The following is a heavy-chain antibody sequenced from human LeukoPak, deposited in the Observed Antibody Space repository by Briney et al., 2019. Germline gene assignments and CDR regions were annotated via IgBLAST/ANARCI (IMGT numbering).Heavy chain of an antibody. D-gene: IGHD2-2*01. CDR3: ARGGYCSSTSCYVNYYYGMDV. J-gene: IGHJ6*04. CDR1: GLTFSRYS. V-gene: IGHV3-21*01. Sequence: GGSLRLSCAASGLTFSRYSMNWVRAAPGQVLQLVSSFISITSYIYYADSVKGRFTISRDNAKNSLYLQMNSLRAEDTAVYYCARGGYCSSTSCYVNYYYGMDVWGKGTTVTVSS. CDR2: FISITSYI.